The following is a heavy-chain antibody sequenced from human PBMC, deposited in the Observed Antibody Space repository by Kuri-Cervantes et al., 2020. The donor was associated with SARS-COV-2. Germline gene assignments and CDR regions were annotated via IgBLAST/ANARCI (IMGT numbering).Heavy chain of an antibody. V-gene: IGHV3-23*01. CDR2: ISGSGGST. CDR3: AKDLVDYDYVWGSYRLGYYFDY. Sequence: GESLKISCAASGFIFSNYTINWVRQAPGKGLEWVSAISGSGGSTYYADSVKGRFTISRDNSKNTLYLQMNSLRAEDTAVYYCAKDLVDYDYVWGSYRLGYYFDYWGQGTLVTVSS. D-gene: IGHD3-16*02. CDR1: GFIFSNYT. J-gene: IGHJ4*02.